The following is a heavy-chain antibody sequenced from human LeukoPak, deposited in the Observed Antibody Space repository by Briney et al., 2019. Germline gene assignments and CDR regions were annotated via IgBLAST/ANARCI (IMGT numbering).Heavy chain of an antibody. V-gene: IGHV3-23*01. CDR3: ARGTMVRGVITYYFDY. D-gene: IGHD3-10*01. Sequence: GGTLRLSCAASGFTFSSYGMSWVRQAPGKGLEWVSAISGSGGSTYYADSVKGRFTISRDNSKNTLYLQMNGLRAEDTAVYYCARGTMVRGVITYYFDYWGQGTLVTVSS. CDR2: ISGSGGST. CDR1: GFTFSSYG. J-gene: IGHJ4*02.